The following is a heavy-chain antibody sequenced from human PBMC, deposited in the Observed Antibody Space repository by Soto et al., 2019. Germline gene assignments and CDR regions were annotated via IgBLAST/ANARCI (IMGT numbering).Heavy chain of an antibody. J-gene: IGHJ5*02. CDR3: ARMESFGSLNWFDP. D-gene: IGHD5-18*01. CDR1: GYTFTNND. CDR2: MKPGSGDT. V-gene: IGHV1-8*02. Sequence: ASVKVSCKASGYTFTNNDVSWVRQATGQGLEWMGWMKPGSGDTGYAQKFQGRVTMTRDISVATAYMELNSLTSGDTAIYYCARMESFGSLNWFDPWGQGTLVTVSS.